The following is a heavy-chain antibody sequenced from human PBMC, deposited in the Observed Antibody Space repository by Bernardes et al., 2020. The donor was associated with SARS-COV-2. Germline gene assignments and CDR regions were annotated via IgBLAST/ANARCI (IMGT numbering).Heavy chain of an antibody. Sequence: ASVKVSCKASGYIFSNYYIHWVRQAPGQGLEWMGWVSAYNGETEYAQKFQGRVTMTTDTSMSTGHMELRGLTSDDTAVYYCARGDTYHWNYFFEYWGQGTLVPVSS. D-gene: IGHD1-7*01. CDR2: VSAYNGET. CDR3: ARGDTYHWNYFFEY. CDR1: GYIFSNYY. V-gene: IGHV1-18*01. J-gene: IGHJ4*02.